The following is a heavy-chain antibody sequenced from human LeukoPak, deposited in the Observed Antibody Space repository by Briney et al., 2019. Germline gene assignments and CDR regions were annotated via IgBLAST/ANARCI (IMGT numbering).Heavy chain of an antibody. CDR2: INHSGST. J-gene: IGHJ6*02. V-gene: IGHV4-34*01. CDR1: GGSFSGYY. CDR3: ARGKGYYYYYGMDV. Sequence: PSETLSLTCAVYGGSFSGYYWSWIRQPPGKGPEWIGEINHSGSTNYNPSLKSRVTISVDTSKNQFPLKLSSVTAADTAVYYCARGKGYYYYYGMDVWGQGTTVTVSS.